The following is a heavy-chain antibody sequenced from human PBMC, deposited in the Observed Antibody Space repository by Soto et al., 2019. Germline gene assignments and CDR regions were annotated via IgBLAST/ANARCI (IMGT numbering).Heavy chain of an antibody. Sequence: SETRSLTCTVSGGSVTNSSYYWVWIRQSPGKGLEWIGSVYYRGRSYSKSSAKSRVTISVDTSKNQFSLNFNSVTASDTALYYCVSQRTTVLTQAYFDYWGPGALVTVSS. CDR1: GGSVTNSSYY. CDR2: VYYRGRS. D-gene: IGHD4-17*01. CDR3: VSQRTTVLTQAYFDY. V-gene: IGHV4-39*01. J-gene: IGHJ4*02.